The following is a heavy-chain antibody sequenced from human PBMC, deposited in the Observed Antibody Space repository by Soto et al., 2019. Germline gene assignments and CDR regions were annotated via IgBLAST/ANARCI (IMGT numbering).Heavy chain of an antibody. CDR1: GFTFSDYS. Sequence: PGGSLRLSCAASGFTFSDYSMNWVRQAPGKGLEWVSSISSSSSYIYYADSVKGRFTISRDNAKNSLYLQMNSLRAEDTAVYYCARDIAPYGSGTYPTLYYFDYWGQGTLVTVSS. D-gene: IGHD3-10*01. CDR2: ISSSSSYI. J-gene: IGHJ4*02. V-gene: IGHV3-21*01. CDR3: ARDIAPYGSGTYPTLYYFDY.